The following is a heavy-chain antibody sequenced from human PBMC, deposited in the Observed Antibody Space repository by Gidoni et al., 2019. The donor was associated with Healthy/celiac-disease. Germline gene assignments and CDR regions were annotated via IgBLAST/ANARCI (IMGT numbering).Heavy chain of an antibody. CDR2: ISSSSSYI. CDR1: GFTFRIYS. D-gene: IGHD6-13*01. V-gene: IGHV3-21*01. J-gene: IGHJ4*02. Sequence: EVQLVESGGGLFKPGGSLRLSCAASGFTFRIYSMHWVRQAPGKGLEWVSSISSSSSYIYYADSGKGRFTISRDNAKNSLYLQMNSLRAEDTAVYYCARDRVAAAGTQAYWGQGTLVTVSS. CDR3: ARDRVAAAGTQAY.